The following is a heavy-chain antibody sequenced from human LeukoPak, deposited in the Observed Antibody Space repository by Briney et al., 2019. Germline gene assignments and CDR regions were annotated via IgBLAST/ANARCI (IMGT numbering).Heavy chain of an antibody. V-gene: IGHV3-7*01. CDR1: GFPFSTYW. D-gene: IGHD1-26*01. Sequence: PGGSLRLSCAASGFPFSTYWMSWARQAPGKGPEWVANIKHDGTATYYGDSVKGRFTISRDNAKNSLYLQMSSLRVEDTAMFYCAREIVGAHTEFDFWGQGTLVSVSS. CDR3: AREIVGAHTEFDF. CDR2: IKHDGTAT. J-gene: IGHJ4*02.